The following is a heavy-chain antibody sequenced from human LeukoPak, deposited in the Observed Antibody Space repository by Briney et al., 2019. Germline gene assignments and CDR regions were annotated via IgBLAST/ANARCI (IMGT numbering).Heavy chain of an antibody. CDR3: ARTEGDSYGPPGWYFDL. D-gene: IGHD5-18*01. J-gene: IGHJ2*01. V-gene: IGHV1-69*13. CDR1: GGTFSSYA. Sequence: SVKVSCKASGGTFSSYAISWVRQAPGQGLEWMGGIIPIFGTANYAQKFQGRVTITADESTSTAYMELSSLRSEDTAVYYCARTEGDSYGPPGWYFDLWGRGTLVTVSS. CDR2: IIPIFGTA.